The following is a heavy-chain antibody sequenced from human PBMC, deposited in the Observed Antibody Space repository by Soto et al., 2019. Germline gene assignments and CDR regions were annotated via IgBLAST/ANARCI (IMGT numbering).Heavy chain of an antibody. CDR3: ARANGYCGGDSYQQHNWFDP. V-gene: IGHV1-69*02. Sequence: QVQLVQSGAEVKKPGSSVKVSCKASGGTFSSYTISWVRQAPGQGLEWMGRIIPILGIANYAQKFQGRVTITADKYTSTVYMELSSLRSEDTAVYYCARANGYCGGDSYQQHNWFDPWGQVTLVTVSS. J-gene: IGHJ5*02. D-gene: IGHD2-21*02. CDR1: GGTFSSYT. CDR2: IIPILGIA.